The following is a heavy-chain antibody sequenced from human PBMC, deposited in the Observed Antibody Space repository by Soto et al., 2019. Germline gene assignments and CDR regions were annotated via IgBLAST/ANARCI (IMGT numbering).Heavy chain of an antibody. J-gene: IGHJ3*02. CDR1: GFTFSSYS. D-gene: IGHD2-2*01. CDR2: ISSSSSYI. CDR3: ARPAAGEYVTCSRCAFDI. Sequence: GGSLRLSCAASGFTFSSYSMNWVRQAPGKGLEWVSSISSSSSYIYYADSVKGRFTISRDNAKNSLYLQMNSLRAEDTAVYYCARPAAGEYVTCSRCAFDIWGQGTMVTVSS. V-gene: IGHV3-21*01.